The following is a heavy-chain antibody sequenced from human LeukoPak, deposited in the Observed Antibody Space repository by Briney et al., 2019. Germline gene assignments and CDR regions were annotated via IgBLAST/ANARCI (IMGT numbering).Heavy chain of an antibody. CDR3: ATYVWARHFDY. CDR1: GGSISTYY. V-gene: IGHV4-59*01. J-gene: IGHJ4*02. Sequence: SETLSPTCTVSGGSISTYYWSWIRQPPGRGLEWIGYAFHTGSTNYNPSLKSRVTISLDTSKNQISLILSSVTAADTAVYYCATYVWARHFDYWGQGTLVTVSS. D-gene: IGHD3-16*01. CDR2: AFHTGST.